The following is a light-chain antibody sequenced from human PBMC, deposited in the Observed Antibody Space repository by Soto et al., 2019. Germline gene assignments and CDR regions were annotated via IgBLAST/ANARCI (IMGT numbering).Light chain of an antibody. CDR3: QQYNNWPLT. Sequence: EIVMTQSPATLSVSPGERATLSCRASQSVNRNLAWYQQKPGQTPRLLIYDASSRATGIPARFSGSGSGTDFTLTISSLQSEDFAVYYCQQYNNWPLTFGEGTNVEIK. V-gene: IGKV3-15*01. CDR2: DAS. CDR1: QSVNRN. J-gene: IGKJ4*01.